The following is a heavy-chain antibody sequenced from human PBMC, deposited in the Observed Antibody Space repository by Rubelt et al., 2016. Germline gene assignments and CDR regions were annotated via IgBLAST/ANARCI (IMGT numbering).Heavy chain of an antibody. CDR1: GFTFSGYW. CDR2: IKQDGSEK. D-gene: IGHD5-12*01. J-gene: IGHJ4*02. Sequence: EVQLVESGGGVVQPGRSLRLSCAASGFTFSGYWMSWVRQAPGKGLEWVANIKQDGSEKSYVDSVKGRFTISRDNAKNSLYLQMNSLRDEDTAVYYCARDWATRYYFDYWGQGALVTVSS. V-gene: IGHV3-7*01. CDR3: ARDWATRYYFDY.